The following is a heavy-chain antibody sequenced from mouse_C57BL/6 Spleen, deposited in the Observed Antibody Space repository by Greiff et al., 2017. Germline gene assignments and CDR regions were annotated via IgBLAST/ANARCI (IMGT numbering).Heavy chain of an antibody. CDR2: IDPENGDT. V-gene: IGHV14-4*01. CDR3: TTILTTVVATPFAY. J-gene: IGHJ3*01. D-gene: IGHD1-1*01. CDR1: GFNIKDDY. Sequence: EVQLQQSGAELVRPGASVKLSCTASGFNIKDDYMHWVKQRPEQGLEWIGWIDPENGDTEYASKFQGKATITADTSSNTAYLQLSSLTSEDTAVYYCTTILTTVVATPFAYWGQGTLVTVSA.